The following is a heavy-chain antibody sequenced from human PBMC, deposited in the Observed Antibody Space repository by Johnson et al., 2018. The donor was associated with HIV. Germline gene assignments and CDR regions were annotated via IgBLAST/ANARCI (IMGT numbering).Heavy chain of an antibody. D-gene: IGHD5-24*01. Sequence: VQLVESGGGLVQPGGSLRLSCAASGFTVSSNYMSWVRQGPGKGLEWVSVINSGGDTYYADSVKGRCTISRDNSKNTLYLQMNSLRAEDTAVYYCARACRDGYTCDVYDIWDQGTMLTVSS. CDR1: GFTVSSNY. CDR2: INSGGDT. V-gene: IGHV3-66*01. J-gene: IGHJ3*02. CDR3: ARACRDGYTCDVYDI.